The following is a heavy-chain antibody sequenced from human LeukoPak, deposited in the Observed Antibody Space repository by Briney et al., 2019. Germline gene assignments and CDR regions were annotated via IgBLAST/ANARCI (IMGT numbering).Heavy chain of an antibody. Sequence: GGSLRLSCAASGFTFSRYWMSWVRQAPGKGLEWVANIKQDGSEKYYVDSVKGRFTISRDNAKNSLYLQMNSLRAEDTAVYYCAREQWLVLSPYFDYWGQGTLVTVSS. CDR2: IKQDGSEK. CDR1: GFTFSRYW. J-gene: IGHJ4*02. CDR3: AREQWLVLSPYFDY. V-gene: IGHV3-7*01. D-gene: IGHD6-19*01.